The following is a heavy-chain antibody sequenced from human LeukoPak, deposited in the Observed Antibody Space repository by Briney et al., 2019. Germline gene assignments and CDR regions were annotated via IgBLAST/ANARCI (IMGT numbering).Heavy chain of an antibody. Sequence: GGSLRLSCAASGFTVSSNYMSWVRQAPGKGLEWVSVIYSGGSTYYADSVKGRFTISRDNSKNTLYLQMNSLRAEDTAVYYCARVEKYYGSGSYSNWFDPWGQGTLVTVSS. CDR1: GFTVSSNY. CDR3: ARVEKYYGSGSYSNWFDP. J-gene: IGHJ5*02. D-gene: IGHD3-10*01. V-gene: IGHV3-53*01. CDR2: IYSGGST.